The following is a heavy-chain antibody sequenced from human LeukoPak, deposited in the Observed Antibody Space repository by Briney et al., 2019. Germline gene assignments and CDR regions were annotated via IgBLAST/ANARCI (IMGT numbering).Heavy chain of an antibody. CDR3: ARTYYYYYMDV. J-gene: IGHJ6*03. CDR1: GFALSSTW. CDR2: ITSDGSST. Sequence: GGSLRLSCAASGFALSSTWMNWVRQGPGKGLEWVSRITSDGSSTIYADSVKGRFTISRDNAKSTVYLQMNSLRAEDTAVYYCARTYYYYYMDVWGKGTTVTVSS. V-gene: IGHV3-74*01.